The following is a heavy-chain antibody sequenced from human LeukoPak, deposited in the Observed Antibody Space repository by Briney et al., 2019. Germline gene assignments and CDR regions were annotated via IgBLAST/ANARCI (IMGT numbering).Heavy chain of an antibody. V-gene: IGHV1-2*02. D-gene: IGHD3-10*01. CDR1: GYTFTDDY. J-gene: IGHJ4*02. Sequence: ASVKVSCKASGYTFTDDYIHWVRQAPGQGLEWMGWINVNSGGTNYAQKFYARVTMTRDTSISTAYMELSRLRSDGTAVYYCARTGQVTMVRGVIRVIDYWGQGTLVTVSS. CDR3: ARTGQVTMVRGVIRVIDY. CDR2: INVNSGGT.